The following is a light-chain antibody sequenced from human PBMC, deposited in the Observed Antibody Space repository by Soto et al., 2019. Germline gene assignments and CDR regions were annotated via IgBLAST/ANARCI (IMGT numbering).Light chain of an antibody. CDR2: GAS. V-gene: IGKV3-20*01. J-gene: IGKJ1*01. Sequence: EIVLTQSPCTLSLSPGERATLSCRASQSISSSYLAWYQQKPGQAPRLLIYGASSRATGIPDRFSGSGSGTDFTLTISRLEPEDFAVYYCQQYGSSQEFGQGTKADI. CDR1: QSISSSY. CDR3: QQYGSSQE.